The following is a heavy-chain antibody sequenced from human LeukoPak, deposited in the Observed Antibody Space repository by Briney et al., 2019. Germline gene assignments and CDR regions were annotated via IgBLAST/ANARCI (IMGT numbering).Heavy chain of an antibody. CDR1: GFSFSRYW. J-gene: IGHJ5*02. D-gene: IGHD2-2*01. V-gene: IGHV3-74*01. CDR3: AKLTRGYCSSTACPNWLDP. Sequence: GGSLRLSCAASGFSFSRYWMHWVRQAPGKGLVWVSRMNSDGSSTNYADSVKGRFTISRDNSKNTLYLQMNSLRAGDTAIFYCAKLTRGYCSSTACPNWLDPWGQGTLVTVSS. CDR2: MNSDGSST.